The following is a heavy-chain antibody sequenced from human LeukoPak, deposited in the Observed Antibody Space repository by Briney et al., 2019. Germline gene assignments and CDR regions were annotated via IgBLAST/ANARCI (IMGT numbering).Heavy chain of an antibody. V-gene: IGHV3-7*01. CDR1: AFTFSTYW. Sequence: GGSLRLSCAASAFTFSTYWMSWVRQAPGKGLEWVANIKEDGSEINYVDSVKGRFTISRDNAKNSLYLQMNRLRVEDTAVYYCARDRGYSSFDYWGQGTLVTVSS. D-gene: IGHD4-23*01. CDR3: ARDRGYSSFDY. CDR2: IKEDGSEI. J-gene: IGHJ4*02.